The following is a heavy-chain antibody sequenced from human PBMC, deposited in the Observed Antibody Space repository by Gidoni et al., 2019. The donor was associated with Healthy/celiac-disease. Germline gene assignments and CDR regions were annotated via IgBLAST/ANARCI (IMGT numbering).Heavy chain of an antibody. Sequence: QVQLVESGGGVVQPGRSLSLSCAASGFTFSSYGMHLVRQAPGKGLEWVAVIWYDGSNKYYADSVKGRFTISRDNSKNTLYLQMNSLRAEDTAVYYCARDLTSRLDYDFWSGPTQYYGMDVWGQGTTVTVSS. CDR2: IWYDGSNK. D-gene: IGHD3-3*01. V-gene: IGHV3-33*01. J-gene: IGHJ6*02. CDR3: ARDLTSRLDYDFWSGPTQYYGMDV. CDR1: GFTFSSYG.